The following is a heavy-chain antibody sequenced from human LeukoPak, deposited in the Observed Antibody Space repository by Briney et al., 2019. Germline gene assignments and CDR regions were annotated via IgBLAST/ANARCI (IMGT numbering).Heavy chain of an antibody. CDR3: ASRVTGTTSDVIWFDP. J-gene: IGHJ5*02. V-gene: IGHV3-21*01. CDR2: ISSSSSYI. Sequence: PGGSLRLSCAASGFTFSSYSMNWVRQAPGKRLEWVSSISSSSSYIYYADSVKGRFTISRDNAKNSLYLQMNSLRAEDTAVYYCASRVTGTTSDVIWFDPWGQGTLVTVSS. CDR1: GFTFSSYS. D-gene: IGHD1-7*01.